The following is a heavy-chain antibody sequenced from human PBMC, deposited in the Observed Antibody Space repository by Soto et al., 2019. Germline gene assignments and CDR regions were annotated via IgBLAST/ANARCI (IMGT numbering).Heavy chain of an antibody. CDR2: IYHSGGT. CDR3: MKNGSYCLEN. Sequence: SETLSLTCTVSGGPMDHWWSWVRQPPGRGLEWIGEIYHSGGTHYNPSLKSRVTISVDKSKNQFSLMLTSMAAADTAVYYCMKNGSYCLENWGQETLVTVSS. J-gene: IGHJ4*02. V-gene: IGHV4-4*02. CDR1: GGPMDHW. D-gene: IGHD2-15*01.